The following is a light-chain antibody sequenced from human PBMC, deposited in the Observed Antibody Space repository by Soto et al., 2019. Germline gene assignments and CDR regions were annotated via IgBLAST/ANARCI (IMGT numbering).Light chain of an antibody. CDR2: WAS. CDR3: QQYYSLPIN. CDR1: QSVLYSSNKKNY. J-gene: IGKJ5*01. Sequence: DIVMTQSPDSLAVSLGERDTINCKSSQSVLYSSNKKNYLAWYQQKSGQPPKLIIYWASTRESGVPDRFSGSGSATDFTLTISSLQAEDVAVYYCQQYYSLPINFGQGKRLAIK. V-gene: IGKV4-1*01.